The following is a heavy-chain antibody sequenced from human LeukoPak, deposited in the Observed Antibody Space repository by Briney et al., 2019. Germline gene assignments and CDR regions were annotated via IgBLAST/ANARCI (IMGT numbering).Heavy chain of an antibody. D-gene: IGHD6-19*01. Sequence: SETLSLTCTVCGGSISSSSYYWGWIRQPPGKGLEWIGSIYYSGSTYYNPSLKSRVTISVDTSKNQFSLKLSSVTAADTAVYYCARRMHSSGWYYFDYWGQGTLVTVSS. CDR1: GGSISSSSYY. J-gene: IGHJ4*02. CDR3: ARRMHSSGWYYFDY. CDR2: IYYSGST. V-gene: IGHV4-39*01.